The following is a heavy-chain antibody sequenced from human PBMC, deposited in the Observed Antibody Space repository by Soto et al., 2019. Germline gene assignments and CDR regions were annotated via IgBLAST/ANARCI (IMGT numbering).Heavy chain of an antibody. Sequence: SETLSLTCSVSGGSISSSSYYWGWIRQPPGKGLEWIGSIYYSGSTNYNPSLKSRVTISVDTSKNQFSLKLSSVTAADTAVYYCARLGGTYYYDSSGYLAYWGQGTLVTVSS. J-gene: IGHJ4*02. V-gene: IGHV4-39*07. CDR1: GGSISSSSYY. D-gene: IGHD3-22*01. CDR2: IYYSGST. CDR3: ARLGGTYYYDSSGYLAY.